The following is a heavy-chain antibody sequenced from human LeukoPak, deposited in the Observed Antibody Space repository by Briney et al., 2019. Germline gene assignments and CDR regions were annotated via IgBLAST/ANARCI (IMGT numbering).Heavy chain of an antibody. CDR2: ISSNGGST. D-gene: IGHD3-10*01. CDR1: GLSFSRYA. V-gene: IGHV3-64*02. J-gene: IGHJ4*02. Sequence: GGSLRLSCAASGLSFSRYAMHWVRQAPGKGLEYVSAISSNGGSTYYADSVKGRFIISRDNSKNTLNLQMGSLRAEDMAVYYCARRNMIRGLRSFDLWGQGTLVTVSS. CDR3: ARRNMIRGLRSFDL.